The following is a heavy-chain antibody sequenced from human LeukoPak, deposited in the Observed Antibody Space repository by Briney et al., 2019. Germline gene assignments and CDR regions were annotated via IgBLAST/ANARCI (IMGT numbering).Heavy chain of an antibody. Sequence: ASVKVSCKASGYTFTGYYLHRVRQAPGQGLEWMGWINPNIGGTNYAQKFQGRVTMTWDTSISTVYMELSRLRSGDTAVYYCAATRGRWGPFDIWGQGTLVTVSS. CDR1: GYTFTGYY. D-gene: IGHD3-10*01. CDR3: AATRGRWGPFDI. CDR2: INPNIGGT. J-gene: IGHJ3*02. V-gene: IGHV1-2*02.